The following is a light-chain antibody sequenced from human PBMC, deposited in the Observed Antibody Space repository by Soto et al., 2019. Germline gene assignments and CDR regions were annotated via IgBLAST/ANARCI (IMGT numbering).Light chain of an antibody. Sequence: QSALTQPPSASGSFGQSVTISCTGTSSDVGGYNYVSWYQQYPGKAPKLMIYEVSERPSRVPDRFSGSKSGNTASLTVSGLQADDEADYYCSSYSGTNYHYVFGTGTKVTVL. CDR2: EVS. CDR1: SSDVGGYNY. J-gene: IGLJ1*01. CDR3: SSYSGTNYHYV. V-gene: IGLV2-8*01.